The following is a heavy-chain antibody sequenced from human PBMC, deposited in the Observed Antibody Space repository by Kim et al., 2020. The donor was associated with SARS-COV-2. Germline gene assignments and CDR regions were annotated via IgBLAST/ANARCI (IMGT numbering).Heavy chain of an antibody. Sequence: SETLSLTCAVSGGSISSSNWWSWVRQPPGKGLEWIGEIYHSGSTNYNPSLKSRVTISVDKSKNQFSLKLSSVTAADTAVYYCARDIPYYYDSSGYIEGGAFDIWGQGTMVTVSS. V-gene: IGHV4-4*02. CDR1: GGSISSSNW. CDR2: IYHSGST. J-gene: IGHJ3*02. CDR3: ARDIPYYYDSSGYIEGGAFDI. D-gene: IGHD3-22*01.